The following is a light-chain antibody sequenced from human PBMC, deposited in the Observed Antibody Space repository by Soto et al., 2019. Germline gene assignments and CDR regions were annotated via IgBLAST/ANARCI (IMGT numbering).Light chain of an antibody. J-gene: IGKJ1*01. CDR1: QGIRND. V-gene: IGKV1-6*01. CDR3: LQDYNYPRT. Sequence: AIHMTQSSSSLSASVGDRVTITCRASQGIRNDLGWYQQKPGKAPKLLIYAASSLQSGVPSRFSGSGSGTDFTLTISSLQPEDFATYYCLQDYNYPRTFGQGTKVDIK. CDR2: AAS.